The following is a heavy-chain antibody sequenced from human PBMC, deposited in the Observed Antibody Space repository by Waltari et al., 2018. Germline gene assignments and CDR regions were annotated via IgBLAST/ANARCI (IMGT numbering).Heavy chain of an antibody. CDR1: GCSISSSSYY. V-gene: IGHV4-39*07. J-gene: IGHJ2*01. D-gene: IGHD4-17*01. Sequence: QLQLQESGPGLVKPSETLSLTCTVSGCSISSSSYYWGWIRQPPGKGLEWIGSIYYSGSTYYNPSLKSRVTISVDTSKNQFSLKLSSVTAADTAVYYCARDADYYWYFDLWGRGTLVTVSS. CDR3: ARDADYYWYFDL. CDR2: IYYSGST.